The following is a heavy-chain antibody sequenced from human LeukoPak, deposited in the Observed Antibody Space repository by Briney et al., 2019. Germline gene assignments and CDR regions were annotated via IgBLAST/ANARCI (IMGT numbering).Heavy chain of an antibody. J-gene: IGHJ4*02. D-gene: IGHD4-17*01. CDR3: AKAHHGDYFFYFDY. CDR2: ISGSGGST. V-gene: IGHV3-23*01. CDR1: GGSISSSN. Sequence: ETLSLTCAVSGGSISSSNWWSWVRQAPGKGLEWVSAISGSGGSTYYADSVKGRFTISRDNSKNTLYLQMNSLRAEDTAVYYCAKAHHGDYFFYFDYWGQGTLVTVSS.